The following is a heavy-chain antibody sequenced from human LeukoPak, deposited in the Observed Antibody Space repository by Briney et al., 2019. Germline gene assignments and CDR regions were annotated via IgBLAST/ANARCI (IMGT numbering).Heavy chain of an antibody. D-gene: IGHD2-21*01. Sequence: PSETLSLTCTVSGGSISSYYWSWIRQPPGKGLEWIGYIYYSGSTNYNPSLKSRVTISVDTSKNQFSLKLSSVTAADTAVYYCARTILWGLGFDPWGQGTLVTVSS. CDR1: GGSISSYY. CDR3: ARTILWGLGFDP. CDR2: IYYSGST. V-gene: IGHV4-59*01. J-gene: IGHJ5*02.